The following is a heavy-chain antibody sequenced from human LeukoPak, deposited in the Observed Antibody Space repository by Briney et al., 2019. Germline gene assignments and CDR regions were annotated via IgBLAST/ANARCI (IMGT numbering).Heavy chain of an antibody. Sequence: GGSLRLSCAASGFTFSSYWMSWVRQAPGKGLEWVANIKQDGSEKYYVDSVKGRFTISRDNAKNSLYLQMNSLRAGDTAVYYCAREAVRFLEWLPDYWGQGTLVTVSS. J-gene: IGHJ4*02. CDR3: AREAVRFLEWLPDY. D-gene: IGHD3-3*01. CDR2: IKQDGSEK. V-gene: IGHV3-7*01. CDR1: GFTFSSYW.